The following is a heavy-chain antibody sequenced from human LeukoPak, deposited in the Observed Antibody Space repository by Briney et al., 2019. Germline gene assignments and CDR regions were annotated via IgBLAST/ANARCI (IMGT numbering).Heavy chain of an antibody. CDR1: GFTFSSYS. CDR3: ARSFLSIAAAATDY. D-gene: IGHD6-13*01. Sequence: GGSLRLSCAASGFTFSSYSMNWVRQAPGKGLEWVSSISSSGSYIYYADSVKGRFTISRDNAKSSLYLQMNSLRAEDTAVYYCARSFLSIAAAATDYWGQGTLVTVSS. J-gene: IGHJ4*02. CDR2: ISSSGSYI. V-gene: IGHV3-21*01.